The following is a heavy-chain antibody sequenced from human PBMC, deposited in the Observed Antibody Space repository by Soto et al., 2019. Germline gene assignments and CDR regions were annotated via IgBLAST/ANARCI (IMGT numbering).Heavy chain of an antibody. CDR1: GFTFSDHQ. J-gene: IGHJ5*02. Sequence: EVQLVESGGGLVQPGGSLRLSCAASGFTFSDHQMDWVRQAPGKGLEWVGRSRNKANSYTTEYAASAKGRFTISGDNSRNSLYLQMNSLKIENTVVYYRARVGGAPHWFDPWGQGTLVTVSS. CDR2: SRNKANSYTT. CDR3: ARVGGAPHWFDP. D-gene: IGHD1-26*01. V-gene: IGHV3-72*01.